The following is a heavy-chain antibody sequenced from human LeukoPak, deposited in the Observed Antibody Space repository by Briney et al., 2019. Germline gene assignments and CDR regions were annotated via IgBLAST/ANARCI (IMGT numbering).Heavy chain of an antibody. V-gene: IGHV1-8*03. Sequence: ASVKVSCKASGYTFTSYAVNWVRQATGQGLEWMGWMNPNSGNTGYAQKFQGRVTITRNTSISTAYMELSSLRSEDTAVYYCARRSCGSGSYYNFYYFDYWGQGSLVTVSS. D-gene: IGHD3-10*01. J-gene: IGHJ4*02. CDR1: GYTFTSYA. CDR3: ARRSCGSGSYYNFYYFDY. CDR2: MNPNSGNT.